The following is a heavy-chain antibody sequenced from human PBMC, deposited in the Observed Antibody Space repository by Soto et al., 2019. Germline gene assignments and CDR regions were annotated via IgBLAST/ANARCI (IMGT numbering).Heavy chain of an antibody. CDR1: GGSISSSSYY. CDR2: IYYSGST. Sequence: SETLSLTCTVSGGSISSSSYYWGWIRQPPGKGLEWIGSIYYSGSTYYNPSLKSRVTISVDTSKNQFSLKLSSVTAADTAVYYCARQEIRSSYNWFDPWGQGTLVTVSS. D-gene: IGHD6-6*01. J-gene: IGHJ5*02. CDR3: ARQEIRSSYNWFDP. V-gene: IGHV4-39*01.